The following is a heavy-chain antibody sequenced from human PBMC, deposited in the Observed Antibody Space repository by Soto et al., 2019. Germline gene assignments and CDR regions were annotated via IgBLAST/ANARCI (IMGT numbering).Heavy chain of an antibody. V-gene: IGHV3-9*01. CDR1: GFTFNDFA. CDR2: IDWNGANI. CDR3: ARDSGIVAAGRFSFDP. Sequence: EVQLVESGGGLVQPGRSLRLSCAASGFTFNDFAMHWVRQAPGKGLEWVASIDWNGANIAYAASVEGRFTISRDNVKNSLFLQMNSLRAEDTAFYFYARDSGIVAAGRFSFDPRGQGTLVTVSS. J-gene: IGHJ5*02. D-gene: IGHD6-13*01.